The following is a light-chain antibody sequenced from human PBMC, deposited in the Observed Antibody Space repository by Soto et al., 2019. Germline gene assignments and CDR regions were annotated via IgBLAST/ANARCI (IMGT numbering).Light chain of an antibody. Sequence: QSALTQPPSVSGSPGQSVTISCTGTSSDVGSYNRVSWYQQPPGTAPKLMIYEVSNRPSVVPDRFSGSKSGNTASLTISGLQAEDEDDDYCSSYTSSSTLVFGGGTKLTVL. V-gene: IGLV2-18*02. CDR1: SSDVGSYNR. J-gene: IGLJ2*01. CDR2: EVS. CDR3: SSYTSSSTLV.